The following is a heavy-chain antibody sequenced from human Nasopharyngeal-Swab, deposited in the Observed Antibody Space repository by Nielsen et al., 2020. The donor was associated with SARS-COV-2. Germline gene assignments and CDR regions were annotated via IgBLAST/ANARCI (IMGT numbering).Heavy chain of an antibody. CDR3: ARGRARITMVRGVKQQHFDY. V-gene: IGHV4-30-4*01. Sequence: WIRQPPGKGLEWIGYINYSGNNYHNPSLKSRLTISVDTSKNQFSLKLSSVTAADTAVYYCARGRARITMVRGVKQQHFDYWGQGTLVTVSS. J-gene: IGHJ4*02. CDR2: INYSGNN. D-gene: IGHD3-10*01.